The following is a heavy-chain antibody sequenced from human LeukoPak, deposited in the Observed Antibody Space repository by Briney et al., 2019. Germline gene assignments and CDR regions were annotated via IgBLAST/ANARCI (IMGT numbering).Heavy chain of an antibody. CDR1: GGSFSGYY. CDR3: AGGIAAAGTLGY. Sequence: PSETLSLTCAVYGGSFSGYYWSWIRQPPGKGLEWIGEINHSGSTNYNPSLKSRVTISVDTSKNQFSLKLSSVTAADTAVYYCAGGIAAAGTLGYWGQGTLVTVSS. CDR2: INHSGST. D-gene: IGHD6-13*01. J-gene: IGHJ4*02. V-gene: IGHV4-34*01.